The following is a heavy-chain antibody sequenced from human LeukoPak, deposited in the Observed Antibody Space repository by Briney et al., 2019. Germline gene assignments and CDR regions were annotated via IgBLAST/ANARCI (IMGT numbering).Heavy chain of an antibody. Sequence: ASVKVSCKASGYTFTSYYMHWVRQAPGQGLEWMGIINPSGGSTSYAQKFQGRVTMTRDTSTSTVYTELSSLRSDDTAVYCCARYQGGMGAFDIWGQGTMVTVSS. J-gene: IGHJ3*02. CDR3: ARYQGGMGAFDI. CDR2: INPSGGST. D-gene: IGHD2-2*01. CDR1: GYTFTSYY. V-gene: IGHV1-46*01.